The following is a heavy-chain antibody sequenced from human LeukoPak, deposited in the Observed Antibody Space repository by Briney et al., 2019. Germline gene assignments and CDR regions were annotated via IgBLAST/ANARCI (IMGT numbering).Heavy chain of an antibody. J-gene: IGHJ4*02. V-gene: IGHV4-34*01. Sequence: SETLSLTCAVYGGSFSDYYCGWIRQPPGKGLEWIGEINHSGSTNYNPPLKSRVTISVDTSKNQFSLKLSSVTAADTAVYYCARGGYIYGYLYWGQGTLVTVSS. D-gene: IGHD5-18*01. CDR3: ARGGYIYGYLY. CDR1: GGSFSDYY. CDR2: INHSGST.